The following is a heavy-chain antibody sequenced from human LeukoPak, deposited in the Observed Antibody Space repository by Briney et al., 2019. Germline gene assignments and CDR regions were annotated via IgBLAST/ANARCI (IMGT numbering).Heavy chain of an antibody. D-gene: IGHD3-22*01. V-gene: IGHV3-20*04. Sequence: RPGGSLRLSCAGSGFTFDDYGMSWVRQAPGKGLEWVSGINWNGGSTGYGDSVKGRFTISRDDAKNSLYLQMNSLRAEDTALYYCARARSGYYSSFDYWGQGTLVTVSS. J-gene: IGHJ4*02. CDR2: INWNGGST. CDR3: ARARSGYYSSFDY. CDR1: GFTFDDYG.